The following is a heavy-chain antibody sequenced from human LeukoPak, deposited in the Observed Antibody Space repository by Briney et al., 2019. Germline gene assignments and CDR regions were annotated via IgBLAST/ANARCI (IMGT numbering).Heavy chain of an antibody. D-gene: IGHD1-26*01. Sequence: ASVKVSCKASGYTFTGYYMHWVRQAPGQGLEWMGWINPNSGGTNYAQKFQGRVTMTRDTSISTAYMELSRLRSGDTAVYYCARDLRYVYSGYVGYWGQGTLVTVSS. V-gene: IGHV1-2*02. CDR2: INPNSGGT. J-gene: IGHJ4*02. CDR1: GYTFTGYY. CDR3: ARDLRYVYSGYVGY.